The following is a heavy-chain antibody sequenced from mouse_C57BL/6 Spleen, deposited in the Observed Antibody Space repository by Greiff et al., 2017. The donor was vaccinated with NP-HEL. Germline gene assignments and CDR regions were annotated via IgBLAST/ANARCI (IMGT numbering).Heavy chain of an antibody. D-gene: IGHD2-5*01. CDR1: GYTFTDYY. CDR2: INPNNGGT. J-gene: IGHJ3*01. CDR3: ARQAYYSNTWFAY. V-gene: IGHV1-26*01. Sequence: VQLQQSGPELVKPGASVKISCKASGYTFTDYYMNWVKQSHGKSLEWIGDINPNNGGTSYNQKFKGKATLTVDKSSSTAYMELRSLTSEDSAVYYCARQAYYSNTWFAYWGQGTLVTVSA.